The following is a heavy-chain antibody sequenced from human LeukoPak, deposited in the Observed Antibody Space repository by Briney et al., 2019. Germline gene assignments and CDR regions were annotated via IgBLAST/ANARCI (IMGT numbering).Heavy chain of an antibody. J-gene: IGHJ4*02. CDR3: ATRGPLRGVYIFDYFDY. V-gene: IGHV3-23*01. Sequence: GGSLRLSCAASGFTFSSYAMSWVRQAPGKGLEWVSAISGSGGSTYYADSVKGRFTISRDNSKNTLYLQMNSLRAEDTAVYYCATRGPLRGVYIFDYFDYWGQGTLVTVSS. CDR2: ISGSGGST. D-gene: IGHD3-10*01. CDR1: GFTFSSYA.